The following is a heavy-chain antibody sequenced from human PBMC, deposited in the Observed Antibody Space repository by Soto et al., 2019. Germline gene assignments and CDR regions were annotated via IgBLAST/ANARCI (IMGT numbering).Heavy chain of an antibody. V-gene: IGHV4-59*08. Sequence: QVQLQESGPGLVKPSETLSLTCTVSGGSISSYYWSWIRQPPGKGLEWIGYIYYSGSTNYNPSLKSRVTISVDTSKNQFSLKLSSVTAADTAVYYCASSPTVSDYYYYYYMDVWGKGTTVTVSS. CDR3: ASSPTVSDYYYYYYMDV. CDR1: GGSISSYY. CDR2: IYYSGST. J-gene: IGHJ6*03. D-gene: IGHD4-17*01.